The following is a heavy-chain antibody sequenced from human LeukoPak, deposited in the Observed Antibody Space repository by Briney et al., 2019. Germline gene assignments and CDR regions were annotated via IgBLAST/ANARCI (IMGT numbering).Heavy chain of an antibody. CDR3: ARDLKAQPLDY. CDR1: GFTFSSYS. V-gene: IGHV3-21*03. CDR2: ISSSSSYI. J-gene: IGHJ4*02. D-gene: IGHD6-13*01. Sequence: GGSLRLSCAASGFTFSSYSMNWVRQAPGKGLEWVSSISSSSSYIYYADSVKGRFTISRDNAKNSLYQQRNSRGAEDTAVYYWARDLKAQPLDYWGQGTLVTVSS.